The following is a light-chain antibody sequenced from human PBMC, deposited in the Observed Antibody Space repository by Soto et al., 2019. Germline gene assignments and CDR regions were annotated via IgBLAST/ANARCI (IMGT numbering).Light chain of an antibody. V-gene: IGKV1-9*01. CDR2: AAS. CDR1: QGISSY. CDR3: QHLNSYPPYT. Sequence: DIQLTQSSSFLSASVGDRVTIACRTSQGISSYLAWYQQKPGKAPKLLIYAASTLQSGVPSRFSGSGSGTEFTLTISSLQPEDFATYYCQHLNSYPPYTFGQGTKLEIK. J-gene: IGKJ2*01.